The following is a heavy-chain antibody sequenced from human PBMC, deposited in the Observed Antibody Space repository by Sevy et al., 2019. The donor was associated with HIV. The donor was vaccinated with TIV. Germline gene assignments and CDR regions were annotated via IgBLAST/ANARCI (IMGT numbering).Heavy chain of an antibody. J-gene: IGHJ4*02. CDR3: ARDHPSTAPFDY. CDR2: IKQDGSEN. Sequence: GGSLRLSCAASGFTFSNFWMSWVRQAPGKGLEFVANIKQDGSENFYADSVKGRFTISRDNAKNSLFLQTNNLRVEETAVYYCARDHPSTAPFDYWGQGTLVTVSS. V-gene: IGHV3-7*03. CDR1: GFTFSNFW. D-gene: IGHD2-21*02.